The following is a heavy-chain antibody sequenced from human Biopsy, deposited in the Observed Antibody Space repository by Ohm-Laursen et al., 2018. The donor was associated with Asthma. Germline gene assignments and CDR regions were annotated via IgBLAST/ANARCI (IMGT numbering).Heavy chain of an antibody. CDR2: ISYDGNHK. Sequence: SLRLSCAAAGFMFRSFGMHWVRQAPGKGLEWVAVISYDGNHKFYEDSVKGRFTISRDNSKNTLYPQMNSLRTEDTAVYYCAKRRGYSGHDNDYWGQGTLVIVSS. CDR1: GFMFRSFG. D-gene: IGHD5-12*01. V-gene: IGHV3-30*18. J-gene: IGHJ4*02. CDR3: AKRRGYSGHDNDY.